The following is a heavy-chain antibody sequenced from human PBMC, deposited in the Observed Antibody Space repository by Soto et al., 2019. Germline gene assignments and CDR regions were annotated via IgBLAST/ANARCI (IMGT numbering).Heavy chain of an antibody. D-gene: IGHD2-21*02. CDR1: GYSFTSTY. CDR3: ALKVVTYYDN. J-gene: IGHJ4*02. CDR2: INPAGGTT. V-gene: IGHV1-46*01. Sequence: QVQLVQSGAEVKKPGASVRISCRASGYSFTSTYVHWVRQAPGQGPEWMGIINPAGGTTSYAQKFPARRTITSDTSTDTVFMDLNDLTSEDTAVYFCALKVVTYYDNWGQGTLLTVSS.